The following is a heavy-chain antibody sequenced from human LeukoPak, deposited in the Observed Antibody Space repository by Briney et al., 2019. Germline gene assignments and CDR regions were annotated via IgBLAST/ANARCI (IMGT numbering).Heavy chain of an antibody. J-gene: IGHJ4*02. Sequence: GGSLRLSCAASGINFRASGMHWVRQAPGMGLEWVTFIQTDGGDKKYAASVAGRFTISRDNSKNTVYLHMSSLRPGDTALHYCAREGGTVVIGRFDYWGQGTLVTVSS. CDR2: IQTDGGDK. D-gene: IGHD2-2*01. CDR3: AREGGTVVIGRFDY. CDR1: GINFRASG. V-gene: IGHV3-30*02.